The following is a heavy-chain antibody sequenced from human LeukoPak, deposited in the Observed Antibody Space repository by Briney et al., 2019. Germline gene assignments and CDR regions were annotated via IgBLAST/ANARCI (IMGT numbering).Heavy chain of an antibody. CDR2: IYYSGST. CDR1: GGSISSSSYY. D-gene: IGHD1-1*01. J-gene: IGHJ6*03. V-gene: IGHV4-39*01. CDR3: ARIWKANYYYYYYMDV. Sequence: PSETLSLTCTVSGGSISSSSYYWGWIRQPPGKGLECIGSIYYSGSTYYNPSLKSRVTISVDTSKNQFSLKLSSVTAADTAVYYCARIWKANYYYYYYMDVWGKGTTVTVSS.